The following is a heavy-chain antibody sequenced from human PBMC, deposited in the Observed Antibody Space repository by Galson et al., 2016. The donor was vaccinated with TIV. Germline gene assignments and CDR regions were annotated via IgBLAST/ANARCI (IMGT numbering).Heavy chain of an antibody. J-gene: IGHJ1*01. CDR3: SRHRDESFQV. CDR1: GDTFSSYT. CDR2: ITPLFDIT. V-gene: IGHV1-69*02. D-gene: IGHD2-21*01. Sequence: SVKVSCKVSGDTFSSYTISWVRQAPGQGLEWVGRITPLFDITNYAQKFQGRVTIIADKSTTTVYLELSSLSFDDTAVYYCSRHRDESFQVWGQGALVTVSS.